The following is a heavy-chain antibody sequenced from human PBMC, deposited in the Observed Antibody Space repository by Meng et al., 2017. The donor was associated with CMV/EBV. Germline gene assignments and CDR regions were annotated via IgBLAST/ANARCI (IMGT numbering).Heavy chain of an antibody. CDR3: ARVGRTSQTMIVVVPKGSGAFDI. V-gene: IGHV4-34*01. Sequence: SETLSLTCAVYGGSFSGYYWSWIRQPPGKGLEWIGEINHSGSTNYNPSLKSRVTISVDTSKNQFSLKLSSVTAADTDVYYCARVGRTSQTMIVVVPKGSGAFDIWGQGTMVTVSS. J-gene: IGHJ3*02. CDR1: GGSFSGYY. CDR2: INHSGST. D-gene: IGHD3-22*01.